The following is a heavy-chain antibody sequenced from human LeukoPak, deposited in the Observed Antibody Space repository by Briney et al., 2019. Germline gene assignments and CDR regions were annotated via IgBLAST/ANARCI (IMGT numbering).Heavy chain of an antibody. D-gene: IGHD1-26*01. J-gene: IGHJ4*02. CDR2: ISSSSSYI. CDR3: AKSSGSYGFDY. CDR1: GFIFSSYS. Sequence: GGSLRLSCAASGFIFSSYSMSWVRQAPGKGLEWVSSISSSSSYIYYADSVKGRFTISRDNAKNSLYLQMNSLRAEDTAVYYCAKSSGSYGFDYWGQGTLVTVSS. V-gene: IGHV3-21*01.